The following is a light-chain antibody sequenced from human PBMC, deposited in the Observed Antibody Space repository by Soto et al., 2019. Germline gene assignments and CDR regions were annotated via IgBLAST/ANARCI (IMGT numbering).Light chain of an antibody. CDR2: EGS. Sequence: QSALTRPASVSGSPGQSITISCTGTSSDVGSYNLVSWYQQHPGKAPKLIIYEGSKRPSGVSNRFSGSKSGNTASLTISGLQAEDEADYYCCSYAGSSAVIFGGGTKLTVL. J-gene: IGLJ2*01. CDR1: SSDVGSYNL. V-gene: IGLV2-23*01. CDR3: CSYAGSSAVI.